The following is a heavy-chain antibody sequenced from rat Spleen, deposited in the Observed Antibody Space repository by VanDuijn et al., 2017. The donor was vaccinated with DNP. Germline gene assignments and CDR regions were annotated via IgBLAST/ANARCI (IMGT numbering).Heavy chain of an antibody. Sequence: EVLLVESDGGLVQPGRSLKLSCAVSGFTFSDYYMAWVRQAPAKGLEWVATISYNGGTPYYRDSVKGRFTISRDNAQNTLYLQMSKLGSEDTAIYYCARGPNYGGGLDYFDYWGQGVMVTVSS. CDR3: ARGPNYGGGLDYFDY. V-gene: IGHV5-7*01. J-gene: IGHJ2*01. CDR2: ISYNGGTP. CDR1: GFTFSDYY. D-gene: IGHD1-11*01.